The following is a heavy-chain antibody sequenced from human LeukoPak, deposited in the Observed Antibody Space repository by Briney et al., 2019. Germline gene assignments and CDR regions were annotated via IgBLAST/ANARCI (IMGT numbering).Heavy chain of an antibody. Sequence: GGSLRLSCAASGFTFSSYGMHWVRQAPGKGLEWVAFIRYDGSNKYYADSVKGRFTISRDNSKNTLYLQMNSLRAEDTAVYYCAKDCIAAAGHRVYFDYWGQGTLVTVSS. J-gene: IGHJ4*02. CDR1: GFTFSSYG. CDR2: IRYDGSNK. D-gene: IGHD6-13*01. CDR3: AKDCIAAAGHRVYFDY. V-gene: IGHV3-30*02.